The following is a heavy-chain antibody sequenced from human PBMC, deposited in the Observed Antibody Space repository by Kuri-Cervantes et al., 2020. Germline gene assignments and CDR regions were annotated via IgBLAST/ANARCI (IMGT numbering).Heavy chain of an antibody. V-gene: IGHV3-69-1*01. J-gene: IGHJ4*02. CDR3: ARDPAGLPLGNLVTMIVIEDY. CDR2: ISSSSTI. D-gene: IGHD3-22*01. CDR1: GFTFDDYA. Sequence: GESLKISCAASGFTFDDYAMHWVRQAPGKGLEWVSSISSSSTIYYADSVKGRFTISRDNAKNSLYLQMNSPRAEDTAVYYCARDPAGLPLGNLVTMIVIEDYWGQGTLVTVSS.